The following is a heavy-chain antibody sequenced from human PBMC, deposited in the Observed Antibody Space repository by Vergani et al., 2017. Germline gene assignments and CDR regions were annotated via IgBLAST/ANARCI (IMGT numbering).Heavy chain of an antibody. V-gene: IGHV2-5*02. CDR2: IYWDDDK. CDR1: GFSLSTSGVG. D-gene: IGHD6-19*01. J-gene: IGHJ4*02. CDR3: AHTPYSSGWCYFDY. Sequence: QITLKASGPTLVKPTQTLTLTCTFSGFSLSTSGVGVGWIRQPPGKALEWLALIYWDDDKRYSPSLKSRLTITKDTSKNQVVLTMTNMDPVDTATYYCAHTPYSSGWCYFDYWGQGTLVTVSS.